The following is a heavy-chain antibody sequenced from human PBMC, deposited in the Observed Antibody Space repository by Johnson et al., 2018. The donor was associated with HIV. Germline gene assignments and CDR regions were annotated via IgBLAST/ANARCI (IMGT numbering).Heavy chain of an antibody. J-gene: IGHJ3*02. CDR3: AKDLIAHDSSVVDAFDI. D-gene: IGHD3-22*01. Sequence: QVQLVESGGGVVQPGGSLRLSCAASGFTFSFYGMHCVRQAPGKGLEWVAFIRYDGSNKYYAYSVKGRFTISRDNSKNTLYLQMNSLRAEDTSVYYCAKDLIAHDSSVVDAFDIWGQGTMFTVSS. CDR2: IRYDGSNK. CDR1: GFTFSFYG. V-gene: IGHV3-30*02.